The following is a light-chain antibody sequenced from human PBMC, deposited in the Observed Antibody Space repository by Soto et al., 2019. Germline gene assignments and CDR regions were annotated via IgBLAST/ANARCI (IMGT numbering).Light chain of an antibody. CDR2: WAS. J-gene: IGKJ4*01. Sequence: DIVMTQSPDSLAVSLGERATINCKSSQSVLYSSDNKNYLAWYQQKPGQPPKLLIYWASTRDSGVPDRFSGSGSGADFTLTISSLQAEAVAVYYCPQYYTTLTFGGGTKVEIK. V-gene: IGKV4-1*01. CDR1: QSVLYSSDNKNY. CDR3: PQYYTTLT.